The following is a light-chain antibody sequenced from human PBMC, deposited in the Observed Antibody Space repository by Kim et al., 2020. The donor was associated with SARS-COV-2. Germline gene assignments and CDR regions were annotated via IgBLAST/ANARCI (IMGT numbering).Light chain of an antibody. Sequence: SASVGDRGTITCRASHTIRGWLAWYQQKPGKAPELLIYDASSLKTGVPSRFSGSGSGTEFTLTISSLQPDDFATYYCQQYNTYWTFGQGTKVEIK. CDR1: HTIRGW. CDR3: QQYNTYWT. V-gene: IGKV1-5*01. J-gene: IGKJ1*01. CDR2: DAS.